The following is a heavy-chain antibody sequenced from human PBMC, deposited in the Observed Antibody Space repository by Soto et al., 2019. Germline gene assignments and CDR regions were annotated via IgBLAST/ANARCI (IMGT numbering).Heavy chain of an antibody. D-gene: IGHD3-10*01. CDR1: GYSFTSYW. J-gene: IGHJ6*03. V-gene: IGHV5-51*01. CDR3: ARLIGDYYGSGSHYYYYMDV. Sequence: PGESLKISCKGSGYSFTSYWIGWVRQMPGKGLEWMGIIYPGDSDTRYSPSFQGQVTISADKSISTAYLQWSSLKASDTAMYYCARLIGDYYGSGSHYYYYMDVWGKGTKVTVSS. CDR2: IYPGDSDT.